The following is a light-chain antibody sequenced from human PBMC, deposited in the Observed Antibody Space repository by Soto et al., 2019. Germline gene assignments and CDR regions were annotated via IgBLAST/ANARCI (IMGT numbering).Light chain of an antibody. CDR1: SSDVGGYNY. CDR2: EVS. CDR3: SSYTSSFYV. Sequence: QSALTQPASVSGSPGQSITISCTGTSSDVGGYNYVSWYQQHPGKAPKLMIYEVSNRPSGVSNRFSGSKSGNTAPLTISGLQAEDEADYYCSSYTSSFYVFGPGTKSPS. V-gene: IGLV2-14*01. J-gene: IGLJ1*01.